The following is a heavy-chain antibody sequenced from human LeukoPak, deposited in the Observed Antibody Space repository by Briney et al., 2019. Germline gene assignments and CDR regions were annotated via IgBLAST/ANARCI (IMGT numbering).Heavy chain of an antibody. CDR2: ISSSSSTI. J-gene: IGHJ6*03. V-gene: IGHV3-48*01. Sequence: GGSLRLSCAASGFTFSSYSMNWVRQAPGKGLERVSYISSSSSTIHYADSVKGRFTISRDNAKNSLYLQMNSLRAEDTAVYYCARVPSTVTTEYYYYYMDVWGKGTTVTVSS. CDR3: ARVPSTVTTEYYYYYMDV. CDR1: GFTFSSYS. D-gene: IGHD4-11*01.